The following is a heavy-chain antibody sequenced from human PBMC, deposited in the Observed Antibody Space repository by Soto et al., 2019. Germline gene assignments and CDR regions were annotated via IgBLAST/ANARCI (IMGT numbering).Heavy chain of an antibody. CDR2: MNPNSGNT. V-gene: IGHV1-8*01. CDR1: GYTFTSYD. J-gene: IGHJ6*02. D-gene: IGHD2-2*01. Sequence: ASVKVSCKASGYTFTSYDINWVRQATGQGLEWMGWMNPNSGNTGYAQKFQGRVTMTRNTSISTAYMELSSLRSEDTAVYYCASVGPAAPGADYYYYGMDVWGQGTTVTVSS. CDR3: ASVGPAAPGADYYYYGMDV.